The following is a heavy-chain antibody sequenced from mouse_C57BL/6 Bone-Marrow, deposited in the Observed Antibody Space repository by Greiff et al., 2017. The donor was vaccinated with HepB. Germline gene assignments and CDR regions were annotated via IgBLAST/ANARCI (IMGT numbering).Heavy chain of an antibody. CDR1: GYAFSSSW. CDR2: IYPGDGDT. Sequence: QVHVKQSGPELVKPGASVKISCKASGYAFSSSWMNWVKQRPGKGLEWIGRIYPGDGDTNYNGKFKGKATLTADKSSSTAYMQLSSLTSEDSAVYFCARGTRYWYFDVWGTGTTVTVSS. J-gene: IGHJ1*03. CDR3: ARGTRYWYFDV. V-gene: IGHV1-82*01. D-gene: IGHD3-3*01.